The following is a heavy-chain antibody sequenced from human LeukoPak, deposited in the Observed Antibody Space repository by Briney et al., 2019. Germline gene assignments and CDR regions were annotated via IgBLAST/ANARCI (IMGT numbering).Heavy chain of an antibody. D-gene: IGHD3-16*02. J-gene: IGHJ4*02. CDR3: ARDRFYDYVWGSYRYNYIDY. CDR2: IYYSGST. V-gene: IGHV4-59*12. Sequence: SETLSLTCTVSGGSISSYYWSWIRQPPGKGLEWIGYIYYSGSTYYNPSLKSRVTISVDTSKNQFSLKLSSVTAADTAVYYCARDRFYDYVWGSYRYNYIDYWGQGTLVTVSS. CDR1: GGSISSYY.